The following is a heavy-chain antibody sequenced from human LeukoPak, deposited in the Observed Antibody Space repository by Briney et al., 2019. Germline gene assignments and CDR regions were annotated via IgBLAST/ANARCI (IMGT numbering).Heavy chain of an antibody. D-gene: IGHD6-19*01. CDR2: ISSSSSYI. J-gene: IGHJ4*02. CDR1: GFTFSSYS. V-gene: IGHV3-21*01. Sequence: GGSLRLSCAASGFTFSSYSMNWVRQAPGKGLEWVSSISSSSSYIYYADSVKGRFTISRDNAKNSLYLQMNSLRAEDMAVYYCARAKAVAGYFDYWGQGTLVTVSS. CDR3: ARAKAVAGYFDY.